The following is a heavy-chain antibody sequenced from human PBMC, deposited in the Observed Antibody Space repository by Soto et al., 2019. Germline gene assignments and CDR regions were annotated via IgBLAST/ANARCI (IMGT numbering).Heavy chain of an antibody. CDR2: IYYSGST. Sequence: QVQLQESGPGLVKPSETLSLTCTVSGGSISSYYWSWIRQPPGKGLEWIGYIYYSGSTNYNPSLKSRVTISVDTSKNQFSLKLSSVTAADTAVYYCARDLTHYDFLGGLDPWGQGTLVTVSS. CDR1: GGSISSYY. J-gene: IGHJ5*02. CDR3: ARDLTHYDFLGGLDP. D-gene: IGHD3-3*01. V-gene: IGHV4-59*01.